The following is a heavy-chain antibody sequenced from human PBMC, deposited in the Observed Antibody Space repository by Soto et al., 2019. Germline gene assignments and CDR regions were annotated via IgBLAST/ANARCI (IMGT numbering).Heavy chain of an antibody. CDR3: VSVGAYCEGHCNRSSYGVDV. CDR1: GGSVSNNVHY. V-gene: IGHV4-39*01. D-gene: IGHD2-21*02. J-gene: IGHJ6*02. CDR2: MHYSGAT. Sequence: KPSETLSLTCSVSGGSVSNNVHYWGWIRQPPGKGLEWIGAMHYSGATYYKLSLESRVSISIDTSKNEFSLRLTSAAAADTAIYYCVSVGAYCEGHCNRSSYGVDVWGQGTTVTVSS.